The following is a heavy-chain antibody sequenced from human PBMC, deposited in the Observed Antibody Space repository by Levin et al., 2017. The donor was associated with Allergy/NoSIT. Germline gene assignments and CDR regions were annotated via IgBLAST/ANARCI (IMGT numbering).Heavy chain of an antibody. D-gene: IGHD3-10*01. CDR3: ARDNIGLSDAFDI. V-gene: IGHV3-9*01. CDR2: ISWNSGSI. CDR1: GFTFDDYA. Sequence: GGSLRLSCAASGFTFDDYAMHWVRQAPGKGLEWVSGISWNSGSIGYADSVKGRFTISRDNAKNSLYLQMNSLRTEDTALYYCARDNIGLSDAFDIWGQGTMVIVSS. J-gene: IGHJ3*02.